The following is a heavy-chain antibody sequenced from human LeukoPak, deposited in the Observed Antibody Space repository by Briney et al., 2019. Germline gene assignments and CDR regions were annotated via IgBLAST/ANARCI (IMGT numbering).Heavy chain of an antibody. CDR3: AREGYCSSTSCYAPHYCYYYGMDV. Sequence: ASVKVSYKASGYTFTSYGISWVRQAPGQGLEWMGWISAYNGNTKYAQKLQGRVTMTTDTSTNTAYMELRSLRSDDTAVYYCAREGYCSSTSCYAPHYCYYYGMDVWGQGTTVTVSS. V-gene: IGHV1-18*01. CDR2: ISAYNGNT. CDR1: GYTFTSYG. D-gene: IGHD2-2*01. J-gene: IGHJ6*02.